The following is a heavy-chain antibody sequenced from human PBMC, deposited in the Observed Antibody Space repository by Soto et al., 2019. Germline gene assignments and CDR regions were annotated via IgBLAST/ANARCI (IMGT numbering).Heavy chain of an antibody. CDR1: GYTFTGYY. CDR2: INPNSGGT. V-gene: IGHV1-2*04. Sequence: QVQLVQSGAEVKKPGASVKVSCKASGYTFTGYYMHWVRQAPGQGLEWMGWINPNSGGTNYAQKFQGWVTMTRDTSISTAYMELSRLRSDDTAVYYCLDSSGWTGGEYYYYGMDVWGQGTTVTVSS. D-gene: IGHD6-19*01. CDR3: LDSSGWTGGEYYYYGMDV. J-gene: IGHJ6*02.